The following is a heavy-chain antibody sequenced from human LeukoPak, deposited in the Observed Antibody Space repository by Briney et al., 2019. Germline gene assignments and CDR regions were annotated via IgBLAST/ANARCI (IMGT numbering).Heavy chain of an antibody. J-gene: IGHJ4*02. CDR1: GYTFTSYD. Sequence: GPVKVSCKASGYTFTSYDTNWVRQATGQGREWMGWMNPNSGNTGYAQKFQGRVTMTRNTSINTAYMELSSLRSEDTAIYYCARGVGIVSTISKKHFDDWGQGTLVTVSS. V-gene: IGHV1-8*01. CDR3: ARGVGIVSTISKKHFDD. D-gene: IGHD5/OR15-5a*01. CDR2: MNPNSGNT.